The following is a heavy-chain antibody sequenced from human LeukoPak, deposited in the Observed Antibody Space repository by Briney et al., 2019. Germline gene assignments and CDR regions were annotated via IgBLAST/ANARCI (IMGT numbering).Heavy chain of an antibody. D-gene: IGHD5-12*01. Sequence: PSQTLSLTCTVSGGSISSGGYYWSWIRQHPGNGLEWIGYIYYSGSTYYNPSLKSRVTISVDTSKNQFSLKLRSVTAAATAVYYCARAGRGYSGYDYGGGRGFDYWGQGTLVTVSS. CDR2: IYYSGST. CDR1: GGSISSGGYY. J-gene: IGHJ4*02. V-gene: IGHV4-31*03. CDR3: ARAGRGYSGYDYGGGRGFDY.